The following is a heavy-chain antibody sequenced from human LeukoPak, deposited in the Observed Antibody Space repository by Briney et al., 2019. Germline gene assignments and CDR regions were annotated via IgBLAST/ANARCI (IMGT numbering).Heavy chain of an antibody. J-gene: IGHJ3*02. CDR3: ARNSPWNVWGSYRPGAFDI. V-gene: IGHV4-59*08. CDR2: IYYSGST. Sequence: PSETLSLTCTVSGGSISSYYWSWIRQPPGKGLEWIGYIYYSGSTNYNPSLKSRVTISVDTSKNQFSLKLSYVTAVDTAVYYCARNSPWNVWGSYRPGAFDIWGQGTMVTVSS. CDR1: GGSISSYY. D-gene: IGHD3-16*02.